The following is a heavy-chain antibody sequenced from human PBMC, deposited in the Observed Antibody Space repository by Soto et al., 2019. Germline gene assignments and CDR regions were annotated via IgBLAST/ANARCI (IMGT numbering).Heavy chain of an antibody. CDR1: GTSITSNNYY. V-gene: IGHV4-39*07. J-gene: IGHJ6*02. CDR3: ARDLSGALSV. Sequence: PSETLSLTCTVSGTSITSNNYYWGWIRQPPGKGLERIASMYYSENTYYNPSLKSRVTISIDTSKNQFSLKLSSVTAADTAVYYCARDLSGALSVWGQGTTVTVSS. CDR2: MYYSENT. D-gene: IGHD3-10*01.